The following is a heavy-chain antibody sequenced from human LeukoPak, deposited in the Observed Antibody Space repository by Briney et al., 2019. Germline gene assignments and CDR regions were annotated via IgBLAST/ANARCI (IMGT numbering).Heavy chain of an antibody. CDR3: ARDTGYCSSTSCYNGMDV. CDR2: ISAYNGNT. Sequence: ASAKVSCKASGYTFTSYGISWVRQAPGQGLEWMGWISAYNGNTNYAQKLQGRVTMTTDTSTSTAYMELRSLRSDDTAVYYCARDTGYCSSTSCYNGMDVWGQGTTVTVSS. D-gene: IGHD2-2*01. V-gene: IGHV1-18*01. CDR1: GYTFTSYG. J-gene: IGHJ6*02.